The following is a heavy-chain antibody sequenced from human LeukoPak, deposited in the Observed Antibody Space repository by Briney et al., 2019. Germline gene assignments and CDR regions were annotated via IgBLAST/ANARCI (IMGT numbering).Heavy chain of an antibody. Sequence: NSSETLSLTCTVSGGSISSYYWSWIRQPPGKGLEWIGYIYYSGSTNYNPSLKSRVTISVDTSKNQFSLKLSSVTAADTAVYYCARMSGPVEMATIDAFDYWGQGTLVTVSS. CDR2: IYYSGST. J-gene: IGHJ4*02. D-gene: IGHD5-24*01. CDR3: ARMSGPVEMATIDAFDY. CDR1: GGSISSYY. V-gene: IGHV4-59*01.